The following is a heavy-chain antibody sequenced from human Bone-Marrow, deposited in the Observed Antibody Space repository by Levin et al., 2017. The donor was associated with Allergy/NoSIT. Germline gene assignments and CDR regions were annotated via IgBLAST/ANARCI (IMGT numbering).Heavy chain of an antibody. CDR1: GGPFRGYF. V-gene: IGHV4-34*01. J-gene: IGHJ6*03. Sequence: SETLSLKCAVYGGPFRGYFWTWVRQPPGKGLEWIGEINDGGNTNYNPALKGRLSLSVDTSKNQFSLRLTSVTAADTAVYYCARGGAYGAGAYSYYYHYYYMDVWGKGTTVAVSS. CDR3: ARGGAYGAGAYSYYYHYYYMDV. D-gene: IGHD3-10*01. CDR2: INDGGNT.